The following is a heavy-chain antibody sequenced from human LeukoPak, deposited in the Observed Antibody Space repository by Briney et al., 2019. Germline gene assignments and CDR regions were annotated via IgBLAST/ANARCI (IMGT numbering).Heavy chain of an antibody. CDR1: GYSISSAYY. D-gene: IGHD2-15*01. J-gene: IGHJ3*02. CDR3: ARDERYCSGGSCYVTAFDI. CDR2: LFHSEST. V-gene: IGHV4-38-2*02. Sequence: PSETLSLTCAVSGYSISSAYYWGWIRLPPGKGLEWIGSLFHSESTYYNPSLKSRVTISVDTSKNQFSLKLSSVNAADTAVYYCARDERYCSGGSCYVTAFDIWGQGTMVTVSS.